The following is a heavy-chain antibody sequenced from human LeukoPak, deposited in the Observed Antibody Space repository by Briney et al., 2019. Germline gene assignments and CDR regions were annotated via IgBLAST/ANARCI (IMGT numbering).Heavy chain of an antibody. V-gene: IGHV3-23*01. Sequence: PGGSRRLSCAASGFTFSSYAMSWVRQALGKGLEWVSAISGSGGSTYYADSVKGRFTISRDNSRNTLYLQMNSLRAEDTAVYYCAKNRDDSSGYYYVPVCMDVWGQGTSVTVSS. CDR1: GFTFSSYA. D-gene: IGHD3-22*01. J-gene: IGHJ6*02. CDR3: AKNRDDSSGYYYVPVCMDV. CDR2: ISGSGGST.